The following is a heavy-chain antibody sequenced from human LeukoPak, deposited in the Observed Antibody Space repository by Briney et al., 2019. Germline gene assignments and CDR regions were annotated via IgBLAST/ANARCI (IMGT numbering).Heavy chain of an antibody. Sequence: GASVNVSCKASGYTFTSYVINWVRQATGQGLERMGWMNPNSGNTGYAQKFQGRVTMTRNTSISTAYMELSSLRSEDTAVYYCARGLWSGYYYYYYGMDVWGQGTTVTVSS. CDR1: GYTFTSYV. V-gene: IGHV1-8*01. CDR2: MNPNSGNT. J-gene: IGHJ6*02. D-gene: IGHD3-3*01. CDR3: ARGLWSGYYYYYYGMDV.